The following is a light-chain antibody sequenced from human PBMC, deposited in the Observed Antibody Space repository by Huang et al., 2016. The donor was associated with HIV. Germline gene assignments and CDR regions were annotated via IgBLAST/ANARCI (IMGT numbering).Light chain of an antibody. CDR3: QQYNTYPMYT. CDR2: QAS. CDR1: QNVASW. Sequence: DIQMTQSPPTLSASVGDRVSIHCRASQNVASWVAWYQQIPGKAPKLLSYQASVLDSGAPSKFSGSGSGTEFTLTIANLQPDDSATYFCQQYNTYPMYTFGQGTKLEIK. V-gene: IGKV1-5*03. J-gene: IGKJ2*01.